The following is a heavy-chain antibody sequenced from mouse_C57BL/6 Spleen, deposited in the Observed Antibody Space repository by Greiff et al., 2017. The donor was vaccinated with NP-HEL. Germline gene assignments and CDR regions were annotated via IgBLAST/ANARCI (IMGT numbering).Heavy chain of an antibody. CDR2: IDPSDSYT. CDR1: GYTFTSYW. CDR3: ARSGEGDYFDY. V-gene: IGHV1-59*01. J-gene: IGHJ2*01. D-gene: IGHD3-1*01. Sequence: QVQLQQPGAELVRPGTSVKLSCKASGYTFTSYWMHWVKQRPGQGLEWIGVIDPSDSYTNYNQKFKGKATLTVDTSSSTAYMQLSSLTSEDSAVYYCARSGEGDYFDYWGQGTTLTVSS.